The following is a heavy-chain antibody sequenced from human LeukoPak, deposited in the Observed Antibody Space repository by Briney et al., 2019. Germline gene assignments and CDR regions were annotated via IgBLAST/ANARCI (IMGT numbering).Heavy chain of an antibody. CDR1: GGSISSTEW. Sequence: SETLSLTCAVSGGSISSTEWYTCVRQPPGQGLEWIGEIHHSGGTNYNVSLKSRVTISLDKSKNQFSLDLTSMTAADTAVYYCATRWVLTGEPYWGQGTLVTVSS. CDR3: ATRWVLTGEPY. V-gene: IGHV4-4*02. CDR2: IHHSGGT. D-gene: IGHD7-27*01. J-gene: IGHJ4*02.